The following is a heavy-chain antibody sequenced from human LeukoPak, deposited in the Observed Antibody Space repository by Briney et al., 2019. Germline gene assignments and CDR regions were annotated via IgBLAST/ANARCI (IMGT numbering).Heavy chain of an antibody. CDR2: IYYSGST. Sequence: PSETLSLTCTVSGGSISSSSYYWGWIRQPPGKGLEWIGSIYYSGSTYYNPSLKSRVTISVDTSKNQFSLKLSSVTAAGTAVYYCARYTGINWGYSFDYWGQGTLVTVSS. CDR1: GGSISSSSYY. J-gene: IGHJ4*02. CDR3: ARYTGINWGYSFDY. D-gene: IGHD7-27*01. V-gene: IGHV4-39*07.